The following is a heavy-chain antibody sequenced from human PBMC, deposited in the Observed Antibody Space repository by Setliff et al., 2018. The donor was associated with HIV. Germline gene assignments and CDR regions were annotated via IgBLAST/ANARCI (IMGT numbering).Heavy chain of an antibody. J-gene: IGHJ3*02. V-gene: IGHV1-18*01. CDR2: INTYNGNT. CDR3: ARAPELYSGSYDAFDI. D-gene: IGHD1-26*01. Sequence: VASVKVSCKASGYALTTYGITWVRQAPGQGLEWMGWINTYNGNTNYAQNLQGRITMTTDTSTSTAFMEVRSLRSEDTAVYYCARAPELYSGSYDAFDIWGQGTMVTVSS. CDR1: GYALTTYG.